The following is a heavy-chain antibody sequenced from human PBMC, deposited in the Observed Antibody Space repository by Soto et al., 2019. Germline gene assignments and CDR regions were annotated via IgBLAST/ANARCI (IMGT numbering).Heavy chain of an antibody. CDR1: GFTFSNYA. Sequence: QVPLAESGGGVVQPGRSLRLSCAASGFTFSNYAIHWVRQAPGKGLEWVAFLWYDGSKKYYADSIKGRFTISRDNSKNTVYLQMNSLRVEDTAVYYCARRWGYRIDYWGQGTRVTVSS. J-gene: IGHJ4*02. V-gene: IGHV3-33*01. CDR3: ARRWGYRIDY. CDR2: LWYDGSKK. D-gene: IGHD3-16*01.